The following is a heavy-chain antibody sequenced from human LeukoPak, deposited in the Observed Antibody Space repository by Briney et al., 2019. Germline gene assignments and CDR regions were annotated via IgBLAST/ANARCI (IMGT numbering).Heavy chain of an antibody. J-gene: IGHJ3*02. CDR3: ARDLAYRSSLRGTFDI. Sequence: PSQTLSLTCTVSGDSISSGSYYWTWVRQPAGKGLEWIGRIYTSGNTNYNPSLKSRVTISVDTSKNQFSLKLSSVTAADTAVYYCARDLAYRSSLRGTFDIWGQGTKVTVSS. V-gene: IGHV4-61*02. CDR1: GDSISSGSYY. CDR2: IYTSGNT. D-gene: IGHD6-19*01.